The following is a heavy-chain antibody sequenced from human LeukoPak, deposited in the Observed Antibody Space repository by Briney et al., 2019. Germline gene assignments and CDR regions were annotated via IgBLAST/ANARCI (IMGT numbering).Heavy chain of an antibody. J-gene: IGHJ3*02. CDR3: ARVKDNGFDI. V-gene: IGHV1-3*01. Sequence: ASVKVSSKASGYTFTAYSVHWVRQAPGQRLEWMGWINAGHGNTKYSQNFQGRVTITRDTSATTAYMELSSLRSEDTAVYYCARVKDNGFDIWGQGTMVTVSS. CDR2: INAGHGNT. D-gene: IGHD2-8*01. CDR1: GYTFTAYS.